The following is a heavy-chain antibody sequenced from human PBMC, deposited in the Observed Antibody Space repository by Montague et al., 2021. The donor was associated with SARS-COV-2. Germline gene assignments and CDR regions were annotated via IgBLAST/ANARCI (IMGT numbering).Heavy chain of an antibody. V-gene: IGHV4-34*01. J-gene: IGHJ5*02. CDR1: GGSFSGYY. D-gene: IGHD4-23*01. CDR3: ARDRGDFYGGNSAWFDP. Sequence: SETLSLTCAVYGGSFSGYYWSWIRQPPGKGLEWIGEINHSGSTNYNPSLKSRVTISVDTSKNQFSLKLSSVTAADTAVYYCARDRGDFYGGNSAWFDPWGQGTLVTVSS. CDR2: INHSGST.